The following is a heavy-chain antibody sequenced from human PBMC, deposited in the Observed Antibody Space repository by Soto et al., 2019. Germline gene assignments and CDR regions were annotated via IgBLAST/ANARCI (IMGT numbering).Heavy chain of an antibody. CDR3: ARNGRPGSSRSYDFNSY. Sequence: SQTLSLTCAISGDSVSSNSAAWNWIRQSPSRSLEWLGRTYYRSKWYNDYAVSVKSRITINPDTSKNQFSLQLNSVTPEDTAVYYCARNGRPGSSRSYDFNSYWGQGTLVTVYS. J-gene: IGHJ4*02. V-gene: IGHV6-1*01. CDR1: GDSVSSNSAA. D-gene: IGHD3-3*01. CDR2: TYYRSKWYN.